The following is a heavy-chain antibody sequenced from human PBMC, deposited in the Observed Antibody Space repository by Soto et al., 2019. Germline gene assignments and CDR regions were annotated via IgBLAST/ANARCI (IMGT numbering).Heavy chain of an antibody. CDR2: IIDSGAST. CDR1: GFTFSSCA. CDR3: AKGRSYYYYYGVDV. V-gene: IGHV3-23*01. Sequence: PGGSLRLSCAASGFTFSSCAMGWVRQAPGKGLEWVSDIIDSGASTYYADSVKGRFTISRDNYKSTLYLQMTSLRAEDTALYYCAKGRSYYYYYGVDVWGQGTTVTVSS. J-gene: IGHJ6*02.